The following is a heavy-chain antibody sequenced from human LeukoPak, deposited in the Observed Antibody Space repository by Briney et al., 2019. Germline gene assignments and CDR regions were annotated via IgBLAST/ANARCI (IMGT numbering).Heavy chain of an antibody. J-gene: IGHJ4*02. CDR2: ISYDGSNK. CDR3: ARDFGYGCSGGSCYIFDY. V-gene: IGHV3-30*04. CDR1: GFTFSSYE. Sequence: PGGSLRLSCAASGFTFSSYEMNWVRQAPGKGLEWVAVISYDGSNKYYADSVKGRFTISRDNSKNTLYLQMNSLRAEDTAVYYCARDFGYGCSGGSCYIFDYWGQGTLVTVSS. D-gene: IGHD2-15*01.